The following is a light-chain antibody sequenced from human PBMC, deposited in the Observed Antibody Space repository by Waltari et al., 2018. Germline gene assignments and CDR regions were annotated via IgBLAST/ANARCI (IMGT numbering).Light chain of an antibody. J-gene: IGLJ3*02. CDR3: SLYISSSTYWV. CDR2: EVS. Sequence: QSALTQPASVSGSPGQSITISCTGTRRDMGTYNYVSWYQQNPDKTPKLMIYEVSYRPSGVSSRFSGSKSGNTASLTISGLQAEDEADYYCSLYISSSTYWVFGGGTKLTVL. V-gene: IGLV2-14*01. CDR1: RRDMGTYNY.